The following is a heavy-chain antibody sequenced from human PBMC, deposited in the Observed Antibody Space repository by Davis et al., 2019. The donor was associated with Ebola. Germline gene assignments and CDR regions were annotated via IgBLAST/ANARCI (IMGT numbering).Heavy chain of an antibody. Sequence: SVNVSCQASGGTFSSYSISWVRQAPGQGLEWMGGIIPILGIANYAQKFQGRVTITADESTSTAYVELSSLRSEDTAVYYCASGLVRGESYWYFDLWGRGTLVTVSS. J-gene: IGHJ2*01. D-gene: IGHD6-6*01. CDR1: GGTFSSYS. CDR2: IIPILGIA. CDR3: ASGLVRGESYWYFDL. V-gene: IGHV1-69*10.